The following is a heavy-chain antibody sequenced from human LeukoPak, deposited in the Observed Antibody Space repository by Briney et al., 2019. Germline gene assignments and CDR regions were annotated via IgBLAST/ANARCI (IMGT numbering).Heavy chain of an antibody. CDR1: GGTFSSYA. Sequence: SVKVSCKASGGTFSSYAISWVRQAPGQGLEWMGGIIPIFGTANYAQKFQGRVTITADKSTSTAYMELSSLRSEDTAVYYCARAPMVRGNALGYYYMDVWGKGTTVTISS. CDR3: ARAPMVRGNALGYYYMDV. D-gene: IGHD3-10*01. J-gene: IGHJ6*03. V-gene: IGHV1-69*06. CDR2: IIPIFGTA.